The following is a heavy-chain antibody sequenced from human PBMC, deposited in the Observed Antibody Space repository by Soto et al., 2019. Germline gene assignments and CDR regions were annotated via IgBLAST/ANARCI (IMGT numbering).Heavy chain of an antibody. J-gene: IGHJ2*01. Sequence: EVQLVESGGGLVQPGGSLRLSCAASGFTFSVHYMAWVRQAPGKGLEWVARTRNKANSYTTEYAASVKGRFTISRDNSKNSLYLQMNSLKTEDTAVYYCTRSSGSYRYFDLWGRGTLVTVSS. CDR1: GFTFSVHY. D-gene: IGHD1-26*01. V-gene: IGHV3-72*01. CDR2: TRNKANSYTT. CDR3: TRSSGSYRYFDL.